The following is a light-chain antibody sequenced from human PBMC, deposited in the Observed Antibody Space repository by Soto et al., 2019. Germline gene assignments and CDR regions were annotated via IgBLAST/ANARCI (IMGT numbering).Light chain of an antibody. CDR3: QSYDSSLRGV. Sequence: QSVLTQPPSVSGAPGQRVTISCTGSSSNIGAGYDVHWYQQLPGTAPKLLIYGNSNRPSGVPDRFSGCKSGTSASLAITGLQDEDEADYYCQSYDSSLRGVFGGGTKLTVL. CDR1: SSNIGAGYD. CDR2: GNS. J-gene: IGLJ2*01. V-gene: IGLV1-40*01.